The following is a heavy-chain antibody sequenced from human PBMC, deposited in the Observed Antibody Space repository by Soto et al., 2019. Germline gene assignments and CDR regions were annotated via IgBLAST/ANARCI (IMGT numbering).Heavy chain of an antibody. CDR2: IYYSGST. V-gene: IGHV4-59*01. CDR1: GGSISTYS. J-gene: IGHJ4*02. CDR3: ARTLYSYGPRFDY. D-gene: IGHD5-18*01. Sequence: PSETLSLTCTVSGGSISTYSWNWIRQAPGKGLEWIGYIYYSGSTNYNPSLKSRVTISIDTSMNQFSLKLSSVTAADTAVYYCARTLYSYGPRFDYWGQGTLVTVSS.